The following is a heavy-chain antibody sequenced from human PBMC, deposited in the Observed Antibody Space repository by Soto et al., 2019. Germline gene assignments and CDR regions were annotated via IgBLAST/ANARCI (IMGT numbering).Heavy chain of an antibody. D-gene: IGHD5-12*01. J-gene: IGHJ3*02. Sequence: GGSLRLSCSASGFIFRRYAMHWVRQAPGKGLEHVSVISSDGADTYYVDSVKGRFTISRDNSKNTVYLQMTRLRSEDTAVYYCVKAGYNVYDSGSDIWGQGTKVTVS. CDR2: ISSDGADT. V-gene: IGHV3-64D*06. CDR1: GFIFRRYA. CDR3: VKAGYNVYDSGSDI.